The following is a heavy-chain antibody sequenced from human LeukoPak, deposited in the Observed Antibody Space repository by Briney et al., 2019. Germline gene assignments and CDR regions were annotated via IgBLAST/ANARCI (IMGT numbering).Heavy chain of an antibody. CDR3: ARVFPDIVVVPAAIAFDY. CDR1: GFTFSSYG. V-gene: IGHV3-7*01. J-gene: IGHJ4*02. CDR2: IKQDGSEK. D-gene: IGHD2-2*02. Sequence: GGSLRLSCAASGFTFSSYGMHWVRQAPGKGLEWVANIKQDGSEKYYVDSGKGRFTISRDNAKNSLYLQMNSLRAEDTAVYYCARVFPDIVVVPAAIAFDYWGQGTLVTVSS.